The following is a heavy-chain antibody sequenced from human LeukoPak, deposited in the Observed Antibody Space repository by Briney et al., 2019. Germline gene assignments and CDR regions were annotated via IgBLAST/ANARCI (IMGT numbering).Heavy chain of an antibody. J-gene: IGHJ4*02. CDR3: ARGHWWVRLMGTRFDY. CDR1: GGSISSYY. V-gene: IGHV4-59*01. CDR2: IYYSGST. D-gene: IGHD5-12*01. Sequence: SETLSLTCTVSGGSISSYYLSWIRQPPGKGLEWIGYIYYSGSTNYNPSLKSRVTISVDTSKNQFSLKLSSVTAADTAVYYCARGHWWVRLMGTRFDYWGQGTLVTVSS.